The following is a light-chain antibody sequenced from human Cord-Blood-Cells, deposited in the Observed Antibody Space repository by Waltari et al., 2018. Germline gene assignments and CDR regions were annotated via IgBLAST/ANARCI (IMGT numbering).Light chain of an antibody. J-gene: IGKJ1*01. CDR1: QGNNSY. Sequence: VIWMTQSPSLLSASTGDRVTISCRLSQGNNSYFAWYQQKPGKAPELLIYAASTLQSGGPSRFCGSGSGTDFTLTISCLQSEEFATYYCQQYYSFPLTFGQGTKVEIK. V-gene: IGKV1D-8*01. CDR2: AAS. CDR3: QQYYSFPLT.